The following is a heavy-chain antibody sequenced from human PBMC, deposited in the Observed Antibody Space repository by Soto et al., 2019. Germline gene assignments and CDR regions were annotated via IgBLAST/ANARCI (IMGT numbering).Heavy chain of an antibody. J-gene: IGHJ4*02. V-gene: IGHV1-8*01. D-gene: IGHD3-9*01. CDR3: AKDTSLYDILTAH. CDR2: MSSNGSNT. Sequence: ASVRVSCTASGFTFTSYDINWVRQAPGQGLEWVGGMSSNGSNTYYAQNVKGQVTMSRNTSKNTVYLQLNSLRAEDTAVYYCAKDTSLYDILTAHWGQGTLVTVSS. CDR1: GFTFTSYD.